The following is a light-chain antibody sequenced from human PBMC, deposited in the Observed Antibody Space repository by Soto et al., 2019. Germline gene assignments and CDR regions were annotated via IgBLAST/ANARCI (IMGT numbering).Light chain of an antibody. Sequence: SYELTQPPSVSVSPGQTASITCSGEKLGDKYACWYQQKSGQSPVLVIYQDSKRPSGIPERFSGSNSGNTATLTISGTQAMDAADYYCQAWDSSTVVFGGGTKLTVL. CDR2: QDS. J-gene: IGLJ2*01. CDR3: QAWDSSTVV. V-gene: IGLV3-1*01. CDR1: KLGDKY.